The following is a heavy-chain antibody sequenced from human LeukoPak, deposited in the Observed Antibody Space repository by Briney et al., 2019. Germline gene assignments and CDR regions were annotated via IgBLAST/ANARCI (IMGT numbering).Heavy chain of an antibody. J-gene: IGHJ4*02. CDR2: INPNSGGT. V-gene: IGHV1-2*04. CDR3: ARGNTIFGVVISHFDY. D-gene: IGHD3-3*01. Sequence: ASVKVSCKASGYTFTGYYMHWVRQAPGQGLEWMGWINPNSGGTNYAQKFQGWVTMTRDTSISTAYMELSRLRSDDTAVYYCARGNTIFGVVISHFDYWGQGTLVTVSS. CDR1: GYTFTGYY.